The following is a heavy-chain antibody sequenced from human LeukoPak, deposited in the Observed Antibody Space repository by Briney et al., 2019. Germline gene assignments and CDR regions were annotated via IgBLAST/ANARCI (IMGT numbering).Heavy chain of an antibody. CDR1: GYSFTSYW. V-gene: IGHV5-51*01. CDR3: ARHVGPNYDFWSGYYIDY. CDR2: IYPGDSDT. D-gene: IGHD3-3*01. J-gene: IGHJ4*02. Sequence: GESLKISCKGSGYSFTSYWIGWVRQLPGKGLEWMGIIYPGDSDTRYSPSFQGQVTISADKSISTAYLQWNSLKASDTAMYYCARHVGPNYDFWSGYYIDYWGQGTLVTVSS.